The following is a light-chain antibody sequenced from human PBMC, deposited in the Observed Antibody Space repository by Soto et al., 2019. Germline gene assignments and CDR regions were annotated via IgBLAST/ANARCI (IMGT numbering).Light chain of an antibody. Sequence: EIVLTQSPGTLSLSPGERATLSCRASQSVSNNYLAWYQQKPGQAPRLLIYDASTRATGIPDRFSGGGSGTDFTLTISRLEPEDFAVYYCQQYGSSPLTFGPGTKVDIK. CDR1: QSVSNNY. CDR3: QQYGSSPLT. V-gene: IGKV3-20*01. CDR2: DAS. J-gene: IGKJ3*01.